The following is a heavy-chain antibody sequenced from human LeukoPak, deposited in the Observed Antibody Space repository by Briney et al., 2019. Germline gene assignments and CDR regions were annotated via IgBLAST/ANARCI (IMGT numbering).Heavy chain of an antibody. D-gene: IGHD6-19*01. CDR3: ARESESSGWYDY. CDR1: GFMFHDYA. CDR2: ISGDGGST. V-gene: IGHV3-43*02. J-gene: IGHJ4*02. Sequence: GGSLGLSCAGPGFMFHDYAIHWVRQAPGKGLEWVSLISGDGGSTFYADSVKGRFTISRDNSKNSLYLQMKSLRSDDTALYYCARESESSGWYDYWGQGTLVTVSS.